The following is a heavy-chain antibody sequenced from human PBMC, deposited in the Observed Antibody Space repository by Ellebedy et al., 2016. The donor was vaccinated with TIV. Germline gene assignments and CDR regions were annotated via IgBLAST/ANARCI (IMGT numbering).Heavy chain of an antibody. Sequence: GESLKISCAASGFTFSNYWMTWVRQAPGKGLEWVANMKQDGREEYYVDSVKGRFIISRDNAKNSLYLQMNSLRAEDTAVYYCAGGISVAGTSLGFWGQGTLVTVSS. CDR2: MKQDGREE. V-gene: IGHV3-7*03. CDR1: GFTFSNYW. J-gene: IGHJ4*02. D-gene: IGHD6-19*01. CDR3: AGGISVAGTSLGF.